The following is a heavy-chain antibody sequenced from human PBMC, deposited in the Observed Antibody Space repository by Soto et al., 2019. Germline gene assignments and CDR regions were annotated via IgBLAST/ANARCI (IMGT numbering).Heavy chain of an antibody. D-gene: IGHD2-15*01. CDR2: ISYDGSNK. CDR3: ARDGFLVVVAASSDY. CDR1: GFTFSSYA. J-gene: IGHJ4*02. V-gene: IGHV3-30-3*01. Sequence: PWGSLRLSCAASGFTFSSYAMHWVRQAPGKGLEWVAVISYDGSNKYYADSVKGRFTISRDNSKNTLYLQMNSLRAEDTAVYYCARDGFLVVVAASSDYWGQGTMVIVSS.